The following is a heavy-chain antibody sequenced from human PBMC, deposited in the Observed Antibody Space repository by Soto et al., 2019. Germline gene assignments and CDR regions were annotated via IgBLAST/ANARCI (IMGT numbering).Heavy chain of an antibody. CDR1: GFTFSSYS. Sequence: LXLSCAASGFTFSSYSMSWVRQAPWKGLEWVSAISGSGGSTYYADSVKGRSTISRDNSKNTLYLQMNSLRAEDTAVYYCAKNDYVWGSYRSKSSYYFDYWGQGTLVTVSS. D-gene: IGHD3-16*02. CDR2: ISGSGGST. V-gene: IGHV3-23*01. J-gene: IGHJ4*02. CDR3: AKNDYVWGSYRSKSSYYFDY.